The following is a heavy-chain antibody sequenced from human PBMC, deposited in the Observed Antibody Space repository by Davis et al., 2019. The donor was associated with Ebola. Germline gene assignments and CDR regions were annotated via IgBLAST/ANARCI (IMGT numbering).Heavy chain of an antibody. CDR2: IIPIFGTA. CDR1: GGTFSSYA. V-gene: IGHV1-69*13. J-gene: IGHJ4*02. Sequence: SVKVSCKASGGTFSSYAISWVRQAPGQGLEWMGGIIPIFGTANYAQKFQGRVTITADESTSTAYMELSSLRSEDTAVYYCARTHYGDYSHYFDYWGQGTLVTVSS. D-gene: IGHD4-17*01. CDR3: ARTHYGDYSHYFDY.